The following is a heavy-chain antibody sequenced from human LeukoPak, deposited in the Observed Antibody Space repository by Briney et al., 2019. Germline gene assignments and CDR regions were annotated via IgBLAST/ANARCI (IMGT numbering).Heavy chain of an antibody. V-gene: IGHV4-4*07. CDR3: ARVRDYDFWSGYYPHAFDI. J-gene: IGHJ3*02. CDR2: IYTSGST. D-gene: IGHD3-3*01. CDR1: GGSISSYY. Sequence: SETLSLTCTVSGGSISSYYWSWIRQPAGKGLEWIGRIYTSGSTNYNPSLKSRVTMSVDTSKNQFSLKLSSVTAADTAVYYCARVRDYDFWSGYYPHAFDIWGQGTMVTVSS.